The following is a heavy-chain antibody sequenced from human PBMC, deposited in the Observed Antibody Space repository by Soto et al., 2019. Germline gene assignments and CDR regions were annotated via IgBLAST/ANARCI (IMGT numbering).Heavy chain of an antibody. Sequence: EVQLVESGGGLVKPGGSLRLSCAASGFTFSSYSMNWVRQAPGKGLEWVSSISSSSSYIYYADSVKGRFTISRDNAKNSRYLQMNSLRAGDTAVYYCVADCSSTSCYAFDIWGQGTMVTVSS. J-gene: IGHJ3*02. CDR3: VADCSSTSCYAFDI. CDR1: GFTFSSYS. D-gene: IGHD2-2*01. V-gene: IGHV3-21*01. CDR2: ISSSSSYI.